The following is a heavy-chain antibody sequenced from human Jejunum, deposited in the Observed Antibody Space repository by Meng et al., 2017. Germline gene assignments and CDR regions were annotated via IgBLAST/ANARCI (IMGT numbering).Heavy chain of an antibody. CDR3: ARGELLWDY. CDR2: MDYRGST. D-gene: IGHD2-2*01. V-gene: IGHV4-30-4*01. J-gene: IGHJ4*02. Sequence: QVRRQEAGPGLVKHSPTLPLTCTGSGDSISSGEYFWSWIRQPPGKGLEWIGYMDYRGSTFYNPSLKSRVTISVDTSKNQFSLKLSSVTAADTAVYFCARGELLWDYWGQGTLVTVSS. CDR1: GDSISSGEYF.